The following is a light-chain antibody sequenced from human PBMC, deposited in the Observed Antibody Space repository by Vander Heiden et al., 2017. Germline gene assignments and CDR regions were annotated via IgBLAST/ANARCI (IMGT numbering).Light chain of an antibody. Sequence: SYELTQPPSVSVSPGQTASITCSGDKLVDKYACWYQQKPGRSPVLVIYQDSKRPSGIPERFSGSNSGNTATLTISGTQAMDEADYYCQAWDSSTVVVFGGGTKLTVL. CDR2: QDS. CDR3: QAWDSSTVVV. CDR1: KLVDKY. V-gene: IGLV3-1*01. J-gene: IGLJ2*01.